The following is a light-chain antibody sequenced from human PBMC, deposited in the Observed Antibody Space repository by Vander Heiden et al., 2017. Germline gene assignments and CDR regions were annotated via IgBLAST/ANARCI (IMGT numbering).Light chain of an antibody. V-gene: IGKV3-20*01. Sequence: IVLTPHPGTLPLPPGERATRSCRPRQSVSSSYLSWYQQKPGQAPRLLIYGASSRATGIPDRFSGSGSGTDFTLTISRLEPEDFAVYYCQQYGSSPRKYTFGQGTKLEIK. CDR1: QSVSSSY. J-gene: IGKJ2*01. CDR2: GAS. CDR3: QQYGSSPRKYT.